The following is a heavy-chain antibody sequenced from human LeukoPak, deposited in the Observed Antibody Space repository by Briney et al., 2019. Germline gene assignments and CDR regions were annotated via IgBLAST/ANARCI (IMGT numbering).Heavy chain of an antibody. CDR1: GFTFSSYS. D-gene: IGHD2-21*02. Sequence: TGGSLRLSCAASGFTFSSYSMNWVRQAPGKGLEWVSLISSGDGRTFYADSVKGRFTISRDISKNTVFLQMNSLRAEDTAVYYCAKEPRHCDVDCFSLLDCWGQGTLVTVSS. J-gene: IGHJ4*02. V-gene: IGHV3-23*01. CDR3: AKEPRHCDVDCFSLLDC. CDR2: ISSGDGRT.